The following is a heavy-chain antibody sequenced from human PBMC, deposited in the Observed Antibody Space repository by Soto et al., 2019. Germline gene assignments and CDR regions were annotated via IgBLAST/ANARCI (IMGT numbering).Heavy chain of an antibody. J-gene: IGHJ6*02. CDR3: VRSPDASRYGLDV. CDR2: INPNTGVT. CDR1: GYSFTDHY. Sequence: QAQLVQSGADVKKPGASVKVSCKASGYSFTDHYMHWVRQAPGQGLEWLGWINPNTGVTHFAQKFQVWVTMTRDTSINTAYMELTRLKSDDTAFYYWVRSPDASRYGLDVWGQGNTVTVSS. D-gene: IGHD2-2*01. V-gene: IGHV1-2*04.